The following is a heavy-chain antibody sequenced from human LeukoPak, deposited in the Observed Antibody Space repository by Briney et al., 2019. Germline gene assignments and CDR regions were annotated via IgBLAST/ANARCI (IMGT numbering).Heavy chain of an antibody. V-gene: IGHV4-59*12. CDR2: IYYSGST. J-gene: IGHJ4*02. CDR1: GGSISSYY. Sequence: PSETLSPTCTVSGGSISSYYWSWIRQPPGKGLEWIGYIYYSGSTNYNPSLKSRVTISVDRSKNQFSLKLSSVTAADTAVYYCARASAAAGTSVDYWGQGTLVTVSS. CDR3: ARASAAAGTSVDY. D-gene: IGHD6-13*01.